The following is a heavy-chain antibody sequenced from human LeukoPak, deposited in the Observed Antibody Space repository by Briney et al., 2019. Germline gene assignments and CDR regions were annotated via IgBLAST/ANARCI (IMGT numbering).Heavy chain of an antibody. CDR3: ARENGRKFDY. V-gene: IGHV4-59*12. J-gene: IGHJ4*02. D-gene: IGHD2-8*01. Sequence: NPSETLSLTCSVSGGSISSYYWSWIRQPPGKGLEYIGYIHYSGSTNYSPSLKSRVTISVDTSKNQFSLKLTSVTAADTAVYYCARENGRKFDYWGQGTLVTVSS. CDR2: IHYSGST. CDR1: GGSISSYY.